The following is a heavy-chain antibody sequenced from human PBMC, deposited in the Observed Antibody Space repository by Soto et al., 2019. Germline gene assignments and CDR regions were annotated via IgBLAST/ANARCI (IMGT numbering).Heavy chain of an antibody. V-gene: IGHV3-48*01. J-gene: IGHJ4*02. CDR2: ISTSSSTI. CDR1: GFSFNTHV. CDR3: ARAGFDY. Sequence: GGSLRLSCAASGFSFNTHVMNWVRQAPGKGLEWVSYISTSSSTIYYTDSVRGRFTISRDNAKNSVYLQMNSLRAEDTAVYYCARAGFDYWGQGALVTVSS.